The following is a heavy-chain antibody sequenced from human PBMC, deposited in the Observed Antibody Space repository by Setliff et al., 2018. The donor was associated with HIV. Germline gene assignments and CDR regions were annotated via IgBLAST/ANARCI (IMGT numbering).Heavy chain of an antibody. Sequence: SETLSLTCTVSGGSISRGSYYWGWIRQPAGKGLEWIGRIYTSGSIHYNPSLKSRVTISVDTSKNQFSLKVSSVNVPDTAVYFCAREDGEYTSSPRWFDPWGQGTQVTVSS. CDR2: IYTSGSI. CDR3: AREDGEYTSSPRWFDP. D-gene: IGHD6-13*01. CDR1: GGSISRGSYY. V-gene: IGHV4-61*02. J-gene: IGHJ5*02.